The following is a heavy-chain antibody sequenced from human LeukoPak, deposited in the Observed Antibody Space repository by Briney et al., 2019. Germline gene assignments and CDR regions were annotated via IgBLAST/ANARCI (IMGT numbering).Heavy chain of an antibody. D-gene: IGHD6-13*01. CDR2: ININSGGR. J-gene: IGHJ4*02. V-gene: IGHV1-2*02. CDR3: VLLAAAACINY. Sequence: ASVTVSFTASGYTFTYYYMHWVRQAHGQGLGWMGWININSGGRDYVQTFPGRVTMTRDTSISTAYMELSRLRSDDTAVYYCVLLAAAACINYWGQGTLVSASS. CDR1: GYTFTYYY.